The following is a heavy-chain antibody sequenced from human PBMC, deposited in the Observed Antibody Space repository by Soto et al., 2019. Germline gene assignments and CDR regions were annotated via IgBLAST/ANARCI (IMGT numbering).Heavy chain of an antibody. CDR1: GGTFSSYA. CDR2: IIPIFGSA. J-gene: IGHJ6*02. D-gene: IGHD2-2*02. V-gene: IGHV1-69*13. CDR3: ARVIVVVPAAIISPYSPLDV. Sequence: SVKVSCKASGGTFSSYAISWVRQAPGQGLEWMGGIIPIFGSANYAQKFQGRVTSTADESTSTAYMELSSLRSEETAVYYCARVIVVVPAAIISPYSPLDVWGQGTTVTVSS.